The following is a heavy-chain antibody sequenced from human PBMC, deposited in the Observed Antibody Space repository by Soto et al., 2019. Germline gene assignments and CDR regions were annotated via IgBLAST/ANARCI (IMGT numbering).Heavy chain of an antibody. CDR3: ATRTACTNGVCPFGY. V-gene: IGHV3-21*06. CDR1: GLTFSTSS. Sequence: PGGSLRLSCAASGLTFSTSSMNWVRQAPGKGPEWVSSISTSSTFKYYADSVKGRFTISRDNAENSLYLQMNSLTAEDAAVYYCATRTACTNGVCPFGYWGQGTVVTVSS. J-gene: IGHJ4*02. CDR2: ISTSSTFK. D-gene: IGHD2-8*01.